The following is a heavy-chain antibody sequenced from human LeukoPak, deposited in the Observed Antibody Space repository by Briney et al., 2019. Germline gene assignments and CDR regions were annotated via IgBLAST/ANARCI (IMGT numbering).Heavy chain of an antibody. V-gene: IGHV3-53*01. J-gene: IGHJ4*02. D-gene: IGHD3-22*01. CDR1: GFTVSGNY. CDR3: ARSSERKYYFDY. Sequence: GGSLRLSCAASGFTVSGNYMSWVRQAPGKGLEWVSLIYSGGTTYYADSVKGRFTISRDNSKNTLYLQMNSLRAEDTAVYYCARSSERKYYFDYWGQGTLVTVSS. CDR2: IYSGGTT.